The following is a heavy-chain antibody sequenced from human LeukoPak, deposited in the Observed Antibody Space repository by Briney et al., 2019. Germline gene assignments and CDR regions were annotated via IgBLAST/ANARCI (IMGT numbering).Heavy chain of an antibody. CDR3: ARLDYVWGSYRNYYFDY. Sequence: KPSETLSLTCTVSGGSISSSSYYRGWIRQPPGKGLEWIGSIYYSGSTYYNPSLKSRVTISVDTSKNQFSLKLSSVTAADTAVYYCARLDYVWGSYRNYYFDYWGQGTLVTVSS. CDR1: GGSISSSSYY. V-gene: IGHV4-39*01. CDR2: IYYSGST. J-gene: IGHJ4*02. D-gene: IGHD3-16*02.